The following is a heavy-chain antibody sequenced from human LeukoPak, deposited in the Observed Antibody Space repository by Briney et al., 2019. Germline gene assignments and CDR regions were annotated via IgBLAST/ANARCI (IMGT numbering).Heavy chain of an antibody. CDR2: IIPIFGTA. Sequence: VASVKVSCTASGGTFSSYAISWVRQAPGQGLEWMGGIIPIFGTANYAQKFQGRVTITADESTSTAYMELSSLRSEDTAVYYCANGGDDSSGYYAPRFDYWGQGTLVTVSS. V-gene: IGHV1-69*01. D-gene: IGHD3-22*01. J-gene: IGHJ4*02. CDR3: ANGGDDSSGYYAPRFDY. CDR1: GGTFSSYA.